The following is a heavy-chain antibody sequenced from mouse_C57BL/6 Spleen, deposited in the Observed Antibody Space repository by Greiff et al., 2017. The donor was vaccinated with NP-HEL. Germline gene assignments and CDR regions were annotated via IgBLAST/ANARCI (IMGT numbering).Heavy chain of an antibody. CDR2: IWSGGST. CDR1: GFSLTSYG. J-gene: IGHJ4*01. V-gene: IGHV2-2*01. Sequence: VQLQQSGPGLVQPSQSLSITCTVSGFSLTSYGVHWVRQSPGKGLEWLGVIWSGGSTDYNAAFIYRLSISKDNSKSQVFFNMNSLQADDTAIYYCASAYYSNYDYAMDYWGQGTSVTVSS. D-gene: IGHD2-5*01. CDR3: ASAYYSNYDYAMDY.